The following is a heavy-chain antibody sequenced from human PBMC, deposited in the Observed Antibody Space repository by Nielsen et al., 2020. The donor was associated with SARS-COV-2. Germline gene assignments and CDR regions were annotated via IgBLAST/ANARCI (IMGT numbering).Heavy chain of an antibody. CDR2: IYYSGST. CDR1: GGSISSSSYY. CDR3: ARDPGLYSYGQWSFDL. V-gene: IGHV4-39*07. D-gene: IGHD5-18*01. J-gene: IGHJ2*01. Sequence: SETLSLTCTVSGGSISSSSYYWGWIRQPPGKGLEWIGSIYYSGSTYYNPSLKSRVTMLVDTSKNQFSLKMESVTAADTAVYYCARDPGLYSYGQWSFDLWGRGTLVTVSS.